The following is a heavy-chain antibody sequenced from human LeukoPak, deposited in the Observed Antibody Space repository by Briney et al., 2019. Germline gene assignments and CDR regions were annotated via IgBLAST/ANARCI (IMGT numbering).Heavy chain of an antibody. D-gene: IGHD6-6*01. V-gene: IGHV3-30*03. CDR3: ARGANSSSSYYYYGMDV. CDR1: GFTFDNYG. Sequence: GGSLRLSCAASGFTFDNYGMHWVRQAPGKGLEWVAVISYDGSNKYYADSVKGRFTISRDNSKNTLYLQMNSLRAEDTAVYYCARGANSSSSYYYYGMDVWGQGATVTVSS. CDR2: ISYDGSNK. J-gene: IGHJ6*02.